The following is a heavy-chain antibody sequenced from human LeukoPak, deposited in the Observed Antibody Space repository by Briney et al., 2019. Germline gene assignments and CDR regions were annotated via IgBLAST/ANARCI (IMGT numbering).Heavy chain of an antibody. D-gene: IGHD3-22*01. V-gene: IGHV3-23*01. CDR2: ISGSGGST. CDR1: GFTFSSYA. CDR3: AKDHLDYYDSSGYPEYYFDY. J-gene: IGHJ4*02. Sequence: PGGSLRLSCAASGFTFSSYAMSWVRQAPGKGLEWVSAISGSGGSTYYADSVKGRFTISRDNSKNTLYLQMNSLRAGDTAVYYCAKDHLDYYDSSGYPEYYFDYWGQGTLVTVSS.